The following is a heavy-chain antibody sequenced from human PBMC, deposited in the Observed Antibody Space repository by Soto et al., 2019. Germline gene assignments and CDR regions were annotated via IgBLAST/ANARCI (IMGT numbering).Heavy chain of an antibody. J-gene: IGHJ5*02. Sequence: QVQLVESGGGLVQPGGSLRLSCAASGFSFSDYYMTWIRQAPGKGLEWVSYISSSGGTKYHADSVKGRFTISRDNAKNSLYLQMNSLRAEDTAVYYCARGYSSSWTYNWFDPWGQGTLVTVSS. CDR2: ISSSGGTK. V-gene: IGHV3-11*01. CDR3: ARGYSSSWTYNWFDP. CDR1: GFSFSDYY. D-gene: IGHD6-13*01.